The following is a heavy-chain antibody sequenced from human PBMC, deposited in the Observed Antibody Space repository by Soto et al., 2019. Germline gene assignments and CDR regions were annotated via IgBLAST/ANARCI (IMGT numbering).Heavy chain of an antibody. CDR3: ATSPRANYYGSGSYFGNWFDP. J-gene: IGHJ5*02. CDR1: GFTFSSYA. V-gene: IGHV3-23*01. D-gene: IGHD3-10*01. Sequence: GGSLRLSCAASGFTFSSYAMSWVRQAPGKGLEWVSAISGSGGSTYYADSVKGRFTISGDNSKNTLYLQMNGLRAEDTAVYYCATSPRANYYGSGSYFGNWFDPWGQGTLVTVSS. CDR2: ISGSGGST.